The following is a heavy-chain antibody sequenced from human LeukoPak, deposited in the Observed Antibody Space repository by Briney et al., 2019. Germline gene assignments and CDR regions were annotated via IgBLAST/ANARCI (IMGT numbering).Heavy chain of an antibody. CDR1: GFTFRSYA. CDR2: VSGDASQT. Sequence: GGSLRLSCAASGFTFRSYAMSWVRQVPGEGLEWVATVSGDASQTYDSDSLKGRFTISRNNSKNTVYLRMSSLRAEDTAIYYCAKALDGRGHWYERGADYWGQGTLVAVSS. D-gene: IGHD2-21*02. CDR3: AKALDGRGHWYERGADY. J-gene: IGHJ4*02. V-gene: IGHV3-23*01.